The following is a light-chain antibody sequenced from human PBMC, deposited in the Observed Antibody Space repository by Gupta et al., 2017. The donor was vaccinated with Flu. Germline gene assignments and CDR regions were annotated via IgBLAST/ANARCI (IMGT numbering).Light chain of an antibody. Sequence: DIVLTHSPDSLAVSVAERPTITCQSSQSVLNSSNNENYLTWYQQKSGQPPKLLIYWASSRASGVPERMSGSGGGTDFTPTISSLQAEEVAVYYCHQYYWRPWTFGQGTKVEIK. CDR3: HQYYWRPWT. CDR2: WAS. J-gene: IGKJ1*01. V-gene: IGKV4-1*01. CDR1: QSVLNSSNNENY.